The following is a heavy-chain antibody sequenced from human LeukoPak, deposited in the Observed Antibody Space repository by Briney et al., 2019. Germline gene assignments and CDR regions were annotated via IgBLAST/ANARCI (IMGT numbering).Heavy chain of an antibody. V-gene: IGHV3-30-3*02. D-gene: IGHD3-10*01. CDR1: GFTFSSYG. CDR3: AKRRQGVPVNDAFDI. Sequence: GRSLRLSCAASGFTFSSYGMHWVRQAPGKGLEWVAVISSDGNSKNFALSVKGRFAISRDNSKNTPYLQMNSLRAEDTAVYYCAKRRQGVPVNDAFDIWGQGTMVTVSS. CDR2: ISSDGNSK. J-gene: IGHJ3*02.